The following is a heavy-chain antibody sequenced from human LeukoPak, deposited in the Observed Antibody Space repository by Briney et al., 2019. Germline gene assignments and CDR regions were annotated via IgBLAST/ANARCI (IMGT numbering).Heavy chain of an antibody. CDR2: IIPIFGTA. V-gene: IGHV1-69*05. CDR3: VAAAGTGRESYYYYYYMDV. Sequence: SVKVSCKASGGTFSSYAISWVRQAPGQGLEWMGRIIPIFGTANYAQKFQGRVTITTDESTSTAYMELSSLRSGDTAVYYCVAAAGTGRESYYYYYYMDVWGKGTTVTVSS. CDR1: GGTFSSYA. J-gene: IGHJ6*03. D-gene: IGHD6-13*01.